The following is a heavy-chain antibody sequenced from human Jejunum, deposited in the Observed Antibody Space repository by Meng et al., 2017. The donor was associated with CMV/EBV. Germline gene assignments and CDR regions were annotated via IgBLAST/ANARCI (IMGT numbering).Heavy chain of an antibody. CDR2: SNPNSGGT. Sequence: FTGYYIHWVRQAAGQGLEWMGWSNPNSGGTNFAQKVQGRVTMTRDTSISTVYMEMGSLTSDDTAVFYCARADQGTWFSYYNGMDVWGQGTTVTVSS. D-gene: IGHD3-10*01. V-gene: IGHV1-2*02. CDR1: FTGYY. CDR3: ARADQGTWFSYYNGMDV. J-gene: IGHJ6*02.